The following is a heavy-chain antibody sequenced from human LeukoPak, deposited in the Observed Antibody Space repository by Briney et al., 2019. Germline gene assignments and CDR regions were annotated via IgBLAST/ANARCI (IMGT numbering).Heavy chain of an antibody. V-gene: IGHV1-69*11. CDR3: ATDILTGYSDY. D-gene: IGHD3-9*01. Sequence: SVKVSCKASGGTFSSYAISWVRQAPGQGLEWMGRIIPILGTANYAQKFQGRVTITTDESTSTAYMELSSLRSEDTAVYYCATDILTGYSDYWGQGTLVTVSS. CDR2: IIPILGTA. J-gene: IGHJ4*02. CDR1: GGTFSSYA.